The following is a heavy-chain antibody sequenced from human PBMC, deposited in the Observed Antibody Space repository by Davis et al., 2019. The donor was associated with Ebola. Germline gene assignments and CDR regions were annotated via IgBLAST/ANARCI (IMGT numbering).Heavy chain of an antibody. CDR2: ISSSGSTI. CDR3: ARVGRYFDWFSSYGMDV. V-gene: IGHV3-11*04. Sequence: GESLKISCAASGFIFSDYYMSWIRQAPGKGLEWVSHISSSGSTIYYGDSVKGRFTISRDNAKKSLYLPMKSLRAEDTAVYYCARVGRYFDWFSSYGMDVWGKGTTVTVSS. J-gene: IGHJ6*04. CDR1: GFIFSDYY. D-gene: IGHD3-9*01.